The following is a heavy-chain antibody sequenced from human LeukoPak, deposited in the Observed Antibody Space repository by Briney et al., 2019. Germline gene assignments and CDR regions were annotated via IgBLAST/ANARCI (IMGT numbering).Heavy chain of an antibody. Sequence: GASVKVSCKASGYTFTGYYMHWVRQAPGQGLEWMGWINPNSGGTNYAQKFQGRVTMTRDTSISTAYMELSRLRSDDTAVYYCARVRFYRSDIAVAGRPPFDPWGQGTLVTVSS. V-gene: IGHV1-2*02. J-gene: IGHJ5*02. CDR3: ARVRFYRSDIAVAGRPPFDP. CDR1: GYTFTGYY. D-gene: IGHD6-19*01. CDR2: INPNSGGT.